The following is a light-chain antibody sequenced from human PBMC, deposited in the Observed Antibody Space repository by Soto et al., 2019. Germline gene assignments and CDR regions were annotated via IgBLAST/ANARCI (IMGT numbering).Light chain of an antibody. CDR1: QSVDSIY. V-gene: IGKV3-20*01. Sequence: EIVLTQSPGTLSLAPGDRATLSCRASQSVDSIYLAWYQQKPGQAPRLLIYDASNRATGIPARFSGSGSGTDFTLTISRLQSEDSAVYFCQQNNRWPHITFGQGTRLEIK. J-gene: IGKJ5*01. CDR3: QQNNRWPHIT. CDR2: DAS.